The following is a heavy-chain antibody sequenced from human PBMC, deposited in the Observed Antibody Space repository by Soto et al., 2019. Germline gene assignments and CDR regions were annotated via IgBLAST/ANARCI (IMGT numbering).Heavy chain of an antibody. Sequence: ASVKVSCKASGYTFTGYGISWVRQAPGQRLEWMGWISTYNGNTNYAQKLQGRVTMTTDTSTSTAYMELRSLRSDDTAVYYCARNSAPSYDILTGYYTPLCDAFDSWGQGTRVTVSS. V-gene: IGHV1-18*01. CDR3: ARNSAPSYDILTGYYTPLCDAFDS. CDR2: ISTYNGNT. J-gene: IGHJ3*02. D-gene: IGHD3-9*01. CDR1: GYTFTGYG.